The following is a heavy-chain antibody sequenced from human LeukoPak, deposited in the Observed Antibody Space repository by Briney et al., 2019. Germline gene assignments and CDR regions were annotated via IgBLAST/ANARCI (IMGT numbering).Heavy chain of an antibody. D-gene: IGHD1-7*01. Sequence: GGSLRLSCTASGFTFGDYAMNWVRQAPGKGLEWVGFIRSNTYGGTTEYAASVKGRFIISRDDSKSIAYLQVNSLNTEDTAMYYCSRSITGTTNASDIWGQGTVVTVSS. CDR2: IRSNTYGGTT. V-gene: IGHV3-49*04. CDR1: GFTFGDYA. J-gene: IGHJ3*02. CDR3: SRSITGTTNASDI.